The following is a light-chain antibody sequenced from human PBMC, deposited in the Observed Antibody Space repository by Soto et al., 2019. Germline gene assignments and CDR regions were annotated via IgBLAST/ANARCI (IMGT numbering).Light chain of an antibody. J-gene: IGKJ5*01. CDR3: RQRSTWPLSIT. V-gene: IGKV3-15*01. CDR2: DTS. CDR1: QSVSNK. Sequence: VMTQSAATLSVSTREVVTLCCRTIQSVSNKLGWYQHKPGQAPRILIYDTSTRAAGTPARFTGSGSGTEFNLTISSLQAEDFGVYYCRQRSTWPLSITFGQGTRLEVK.